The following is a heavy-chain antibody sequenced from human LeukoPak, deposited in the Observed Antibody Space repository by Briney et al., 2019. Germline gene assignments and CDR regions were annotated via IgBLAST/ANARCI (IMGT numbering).Heavy chain of an antibody. J-gene: IGHJ4*02. CDR3: ARGYQLLDY. Sequence: GGSLRLSCAASGFTFSSYGMHWVRQTPGKGLEWVAFIWYDGSNKYYADSVKGRFTISRDNSKNTLFLQMNSLRVDDTAVYYCARGYQLLDYWGQGTLVTVSS. D-gene: IGHD2-2*01. V-gene: IGHV3-30*02. CDR2: IWYDGSNK. CDR1: GFTFSSYG.